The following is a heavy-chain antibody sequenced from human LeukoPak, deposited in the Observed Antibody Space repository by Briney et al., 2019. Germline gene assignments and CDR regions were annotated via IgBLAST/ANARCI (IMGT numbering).Heavy chain of an antibody. J-gene: IGHJ5*02. CDR2: IIPILGIA. CDR3: ARYYYDSSGPGAFDP. Sequence: SVKVSCKASGGTFSSYTISWVRQAPGQGLEWMGRIIPILGIANYAQKFQGRVTITADKSTSTAYMELSSLRSEDTAVYYCARYYYDSSGPGAFDPWAREPWSPSPQ. V-gene: IGHV1-69*02. CDR1: GGTFSSYT. D-gene: IGHD3-22*01.